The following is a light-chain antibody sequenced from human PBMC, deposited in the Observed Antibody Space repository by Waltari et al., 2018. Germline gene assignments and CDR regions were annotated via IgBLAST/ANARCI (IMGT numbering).Light chain of an antibody. CDR2: EAS. CDR1: QGISSY. V-gene: IGKV1-9*01. Sequence: IHLTQSPSSLSASVGDRVTITCRASQGISSYLGWYQQKPGKAPKLLIYEASTLQSGVPSRFSGSGSGTDFTLIISSLQPEDFATYFCQQLSTYPLTFGGGTKVETK. CDR3: QQLSTYPLT. J-gene: IGKJ4*01.